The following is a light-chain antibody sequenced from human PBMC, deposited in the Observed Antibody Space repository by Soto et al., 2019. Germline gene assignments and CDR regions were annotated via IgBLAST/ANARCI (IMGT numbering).Light chain of an antibody. J-gene: IGLJ1*01. CDR3: SSYTTSHTRV. Sequence: SALTQPASVSGSPGQSITISCTGISSDVGGYDFVSWYQHHPGKAPKLMIFDVNNRPAGLSNRFSGSKSGNTASLTISGLQTEDEADYYCSSYTTSHTRVFGTGTKVTVL. CDR2: DVN. CDR1: SSDVGGYDF. V-gene: IGLV2-14*01.